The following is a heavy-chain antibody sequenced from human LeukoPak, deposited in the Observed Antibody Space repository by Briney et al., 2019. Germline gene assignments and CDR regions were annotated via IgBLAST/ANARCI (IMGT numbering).Heavy chain of an antibody. D-gene: IGHD1-26*01. V-gene: IGHV3-30*18. Sequence: GGSLRLSCAASGFTFSSYGMHWVRQAPGKGLEWVAVMSYDGSNKYYADSVKGRFTISRDNSKNTLYLQMNSLRAEDTAVYYCANIGATTSGSYFDYWGQGTLVTVSS. CDR1: GFTFSSYG. J-gene: IGHJ4*02. CDR2: MSYDGSNK. CDR3: ANIGATTSGSYFDY.